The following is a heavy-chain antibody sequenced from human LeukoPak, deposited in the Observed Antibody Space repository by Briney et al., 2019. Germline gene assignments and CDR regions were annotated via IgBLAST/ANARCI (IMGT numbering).Heavy chain of an antibody. J-gene: IGHJ4*02. CDR1: RYTFTSYD. CDR3: ARSSGWYFTFDY. Sequence: ASVKVSCKASRYTFTSYDINWVRQATGQGLEWMGWMNPNSGNTGYAQKFQGRVTMTRNTSISTAYMELSSLRSEDTAVYYCARSSGWYFTFDYWGQGTLVTVSS. V-gene: IGHV1-8*01. D-gene: IGHD6-19*01. CDR2: MNPNSGNT.